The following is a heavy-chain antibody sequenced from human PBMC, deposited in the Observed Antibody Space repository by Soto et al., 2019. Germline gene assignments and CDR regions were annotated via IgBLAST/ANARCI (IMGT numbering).Heavy chain of an antibody. D-gene: IGHD3-22*01. J-gene: IGHJ4*02. V-gene: IGHV3-21*01. CDR2: ISSSSSYI. CDR1: GFTFSSYS. CDR3: ASGGNYYDSSGKSDY. Sequence: GGSLRLSCAASGFTFSSYSMNWVRQAPGKGLEWVSSISSSSSYIYYADSVKGRFTISRDNAKNSLYLQMNSLRAEDTAVYYCASGGNYYDSSGKSDYWGQGTLVTVSS.